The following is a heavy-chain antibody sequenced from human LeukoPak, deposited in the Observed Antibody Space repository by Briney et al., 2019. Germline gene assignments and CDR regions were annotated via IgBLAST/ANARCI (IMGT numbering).Heavy chain of an antibody. D-gene: IGHD2-2*01. J-gene: IGHJ4*02. CDR3: ARVWCSSTSCPDY. V-gene: IGHV4-59*01. Sequence: SDTLSLTCTVSGGSISSYYWSWIRQPPGKGLKWIGYIYYSGSTNYNPSLKSRVTISVDTSKNQFSLKLSSVTAADTAVYYCARVWCSSTSCPDYWGQGTLVTVSS. CDR2: IYYSGST. CDR1: GGSISSYY.